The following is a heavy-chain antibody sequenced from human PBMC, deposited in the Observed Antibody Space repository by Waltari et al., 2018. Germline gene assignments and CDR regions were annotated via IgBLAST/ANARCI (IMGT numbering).Heavy chain of an antibody. D-gene: IGHD3-22*01. CDR1: GYTLTELS. CDR3: ATLAFTYYDSSGYYFP. V-gene: IGHV1-24*01. CDR2: FDPEDGET. J-gene: IGHJ5*02. Sequence: QVQLVQSGAEVKKPGASVKVSCKVSGYTLTELSMTWVRQARGKGLEWMGGFDPEDGETIYAQKFQGRVTMTEDTSTDTAYMELSSLRSEDTAVYYCATLAFTYYDSSGYYFPWGQGTLVTVSS.